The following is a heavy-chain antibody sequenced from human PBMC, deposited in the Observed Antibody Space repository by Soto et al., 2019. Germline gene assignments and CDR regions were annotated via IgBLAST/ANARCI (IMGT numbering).Heavy chain of an antibody. D-gene: IGHD2-21*02. V-gene: IGHV1-46*03. CDR3: ATSGGNSGGGDY. J-gene: IGHJ4*02. CDR1: GYTFTSYY. CDR2: INPSGCST. Sequence: QVQLVQSGAEVKKPGASVKVSCKASGYTFTSYYMHWVRQAPGQGLEWMGIINPSGCSTSYAQKFQGRVTMTRDTSTSTVYMELSSLRSEDTAVYYCATSGGNSGGGDYWGQGTLVTVSS.